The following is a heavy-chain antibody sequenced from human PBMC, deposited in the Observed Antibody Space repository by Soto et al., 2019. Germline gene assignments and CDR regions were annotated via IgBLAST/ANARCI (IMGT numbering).Heavy chain of an antibody. Sequence: QVQLVQSGAEVKKPGSSVKVSCKASGGTFSSYAISWVRQAPGQGLEWMGGIIPIFGKANYAQKFQGRVTITADKSTSTAYMELISLRSEDTAVYYCAWGGDGYNYFYYYGMDVWGQGTTVTVSS. J-gene: IGHJ6*02. CDR1: GGTFSSYA. CDR3: AWGGDGYNYFYYYGMDV. CDR2: IIPIFGKA. V-gene: IGHV1-69*06. D-gene: IGHD5-12*01.